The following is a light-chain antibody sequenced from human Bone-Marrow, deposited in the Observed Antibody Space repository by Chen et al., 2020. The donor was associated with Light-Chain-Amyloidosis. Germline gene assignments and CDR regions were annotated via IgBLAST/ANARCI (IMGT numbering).Light chain of an antibody. CDR1: QTISSNY. CDR3: QQYGTSPLT. Sequence: EIVLTQSPATLSLSPGEGANLSCRASQTISSNYLTWYQQKFGQAPRLLIYGSSSRATGITDRFTGSGSGTDFTLTINRLEPEDFAMYYCQQYGTSPLTFGGGTKVEIK. V-gene: IGKV3-20*01. CDR2: GSS. J-gene: IGKJ4*01.